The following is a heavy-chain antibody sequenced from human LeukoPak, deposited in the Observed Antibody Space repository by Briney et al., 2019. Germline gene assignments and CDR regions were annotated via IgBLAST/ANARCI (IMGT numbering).Heavy chain of an antibody. V-gene: IGHV3-30*18. CDR3: AKDQQLAFDY. D-gene: IGHD6-13*01. CDR2: ISYDGSNK. Sequence: AGGSLRLSCAASGFTFSGDAMSWVRQAPGKGLEWVAVISYDGSNKYYADSVKGRFTISRDNSKNTLYLQMNSLRAEDTAVYYCAKDQQLAFDYWGQGTLVTVSS. CDR1: GFTFSGDA. J-gene: IGHJ4*02.